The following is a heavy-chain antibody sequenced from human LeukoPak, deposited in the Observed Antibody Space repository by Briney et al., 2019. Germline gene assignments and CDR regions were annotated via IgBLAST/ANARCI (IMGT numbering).Heavy chain of an antibody. V-gene: IGHV3-23*01. J-gene: IGHJ4*02. CDR2: IGVGGDT. CDR3: AKDLHDSWAVDY. CDR1: GFTFSSYG. D-gene: IGHD3-3*01. Sequence: GGSLRLSCAASGFTFSSYGMSWVRQAPGKGLEWVSHIGVGGDTDFADSVKGRFTISRDNSKKTLHLQMNSLTADDTALYYCAKDLHDSWAVDYWGPGILVTVSS.